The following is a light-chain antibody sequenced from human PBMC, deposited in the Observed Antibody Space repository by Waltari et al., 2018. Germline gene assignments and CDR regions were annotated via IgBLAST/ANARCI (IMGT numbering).Light chain of an antibody. CDR2: QDN. J-gene: IGLJ3*02. CDR3: QAWDSSTAWV. V-gene: IGLV3-1*01. CDR1: KLGDKS. Sequence: SYELTQPPSVSVSPGQTASITCPGDKLGDKSVCWYQQKTGQSPVLVIYQDNKRPSGIPERFSGSNSGGTATLTISGTQAMDEADYYCQAWDSSTAWVFGGGTELTVL.